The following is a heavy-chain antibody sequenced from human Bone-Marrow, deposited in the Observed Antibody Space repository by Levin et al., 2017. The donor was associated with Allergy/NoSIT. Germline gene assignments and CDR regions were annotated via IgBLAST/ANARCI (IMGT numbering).Heavy chain of an antibody. CDR2: ISYDGSNK. CDR1: GFTFSSYA. D-gene: IGHD3/OR15-3a*01. V-gene: IGHV3-30*04. CDR3: ARGLGPGDY. Sequence: GGSLRLSCAASGFTFSSYAMHWVRQAPGKGLEWVAVISYDGSNKYYADSVKGRFTISRDNSKNTLYLQMNSLRAEDTAVYYCARGLGPGDYWGQGTLVTVSS. J-gene: IGHJ4*02.